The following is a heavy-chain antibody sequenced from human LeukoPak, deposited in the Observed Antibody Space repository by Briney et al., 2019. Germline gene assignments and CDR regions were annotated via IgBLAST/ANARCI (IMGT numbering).Heavy chain of an antibody. D-gene: IGHD2-21*02. CDR1: GFTFSSYA. Sequence: PGGSLRLSCAASGFTFSSYAMSWVRQAPGKGLEWVSDISGSGGSTYYADSVKGRFTISRDNSKNTLYLQMNSLRAEDTAVYYCAKEFDCGGDCLDAFDIWGQGTMVTVSS. CDR3: AKEFDCGGDCLDAFDI. CDR2: ISGSGGST. J-gene: IGHJ3*02. V-gene: IGHV3-23*01.